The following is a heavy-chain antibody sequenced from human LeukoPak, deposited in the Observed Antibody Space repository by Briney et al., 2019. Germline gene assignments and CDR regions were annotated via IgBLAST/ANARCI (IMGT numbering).Heavy chain of an antibody. CDR2: INPNSGGT. CDR3: ARDRYCSGGSCYYYYMDV. D-gene: IGHD2-15*01. V-gene: IGHV1-2*02. J-gene: IGHJ6*03. Sequence: GASVKVSCKASGYTFTGYYMHWVRQAPGQGLEWMGWINPNSGGTNYAQKFQGRVTMTRDTSISTAYMELSRLRSDDTAVYYCARDRYCSGGSCYYYYMDVWGKGTTVTISS. CDR1: GYTFTGYY.